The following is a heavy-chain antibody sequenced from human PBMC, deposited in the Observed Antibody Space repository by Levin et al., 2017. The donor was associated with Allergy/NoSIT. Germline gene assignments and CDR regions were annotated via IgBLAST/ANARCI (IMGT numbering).Heavy chain of an antibody. CDR3: ARSRGPAAIYSYYYGLDG. D-gene: IGHD2-2*01. CDR2: IYTSGST. Sequence: PSETLSLTCTVSGASISSSHWSWIRQPAGKGLEWIGRIYTSGSTNYNPSLKSRVTMSVDTSKNQFSLKLSSVTAADTAMYYCARSRGPAAIYSYYYGLDGWGQGTTVTVSS. V-gene: IGHV4-4*07. J-gene: IGHJ6*02. CDR1: GASISSSH.